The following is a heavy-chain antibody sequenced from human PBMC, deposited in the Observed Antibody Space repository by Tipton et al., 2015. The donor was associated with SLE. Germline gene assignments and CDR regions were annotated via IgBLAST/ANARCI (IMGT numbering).Heavy chain of an antibody. CDR3: ARDRYCGAGSCFDWYFDL. Sequence: TLSLTCTVSGGSISGYYWSWVRQPPGQGLEWIGYIHYRGSTNYNPSLKSRVTISLDTSENQFPLKLSSVTAADTAVYYCARDRYCGAGSCFDWYFDLWGRGTLVTVSS. CDR2: IHYRGST. J-gene: IGHJ2*01. CDR1: GGSISGYY. D-gene: IGHD2-15*01. V-gene: IGHV4-59*01.